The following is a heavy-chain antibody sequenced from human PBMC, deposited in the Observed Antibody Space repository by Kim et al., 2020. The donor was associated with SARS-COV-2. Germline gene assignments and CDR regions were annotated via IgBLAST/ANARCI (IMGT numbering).Heavy chain of an antibody. J-gene: IGHJ4*02. CDR3: ARQRAGGLNDY. V-gene: IGHV1-69*01. Sequence: AHYAQKCQGRVTITADEYTSTAWMEVSSLRGEDTAVYYCARQRAGGLNDYWGQGTLVTVSS. CDR2: A. D-gene: IGHD3-16*01.